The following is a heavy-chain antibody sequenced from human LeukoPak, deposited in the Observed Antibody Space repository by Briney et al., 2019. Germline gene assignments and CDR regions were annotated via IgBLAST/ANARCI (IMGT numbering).Heavy chain of an antibody. CDR2: ISWDGGST. V-gene: IGHV3-43*01. Sequence: GGSLRLSCAASGFTFDDYTMHWVRQAPGKGLEWVSLISWDGGSTYYADSVKGRFTISRDNSKNSLYLQMNSLRTEDTALYYCAKGGTIFGVDLIDYWAREPWSPSPQ. J-gene: IGHJ4*02. CDR3: AKGGTIFGVDLIDY. CDR1: GFTFDDYT. D-gene: IGHD3-3*01.